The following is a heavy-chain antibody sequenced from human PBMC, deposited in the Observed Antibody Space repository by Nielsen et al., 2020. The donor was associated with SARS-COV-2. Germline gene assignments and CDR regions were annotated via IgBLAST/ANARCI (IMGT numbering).Heavy chain of an antibody. Sequence: ASVKVSCKAFGNTLTGLPLNWVRQAPGQGLEWMGWIDSSTGNPTFAQGFTGRYVFSLDTSVNTTYLQISFLKAEDTAVYYCARGTRGYYGMDVWGQGTTVTVPS. CDR1: GNTLTGLP. D-gene: IGHD1-14*01. CDR3: ARGTRGYYGMDV. J-gene: IGHJ6*02. CDR2: IDSSTGNP. V-gene: IGHV7-4-1*02.